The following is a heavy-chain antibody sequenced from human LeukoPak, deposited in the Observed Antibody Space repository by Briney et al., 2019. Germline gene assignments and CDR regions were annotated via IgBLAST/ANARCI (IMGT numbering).Heavy chain of an antibody. J-gene: IGHJ4*02. CDR2: INGDGSNS. CDR1: GFTFNTYW. CDR3: ARTSPTSHFDF. Sequence: GGSLRLSCVASGFTFNTYWMHWVRQAPGKGLVWVSRINGDGSNSNYADSVKGRFTISRDNARNTLYLQMNGLRAEDTALYYCARTSPTSHFDFWGQGTLVTVSS. V-gene: IGHV3-74*01. D-gene: IGHD3-16*01.